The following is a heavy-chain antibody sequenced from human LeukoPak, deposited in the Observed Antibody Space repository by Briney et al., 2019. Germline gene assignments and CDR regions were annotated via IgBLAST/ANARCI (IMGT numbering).Heavy chain of an antibody. CDR3: ARKFSSTADS. CDR2: ISSSSGTI. V-gene: IGHV3-48*01. D-gene: IGHD6-13*01. CDR1: GFTFSRYT. J-gene: IGHJ4*02. Sequence: GGSLRLSCAASGFTFSRYTMNWVRQAPGKGLEWLSCISSSSGTIYYADSVKGRFTISRDNAENSLYLQMNSLRREDTAVYYCARKFSSTADSWGQGTLVTVSS.